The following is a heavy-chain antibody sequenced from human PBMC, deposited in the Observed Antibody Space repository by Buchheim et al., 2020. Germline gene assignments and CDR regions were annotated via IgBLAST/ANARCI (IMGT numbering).Heavy chain of an antibody. CDR2: IYNGVTT. CDR3: ARAGYYDSRGYLGDFDY. D-gene: IGHD3-22*01. Sequence: VQLQESGPGLVKPSQSLSLPCTVSGGSISSGGYYWNWIRHHPGKGLEWIGYIYNGVTTHYNPSLRSRLIISVDKSENQFSLKLSSVTAADTAVYYCARAGYYDSRGYLGDFDYWGQGTL. CDR1: GGSISSGGYY. J-gene: IGHJ4*02. V-gene: IGHV4-31*03.